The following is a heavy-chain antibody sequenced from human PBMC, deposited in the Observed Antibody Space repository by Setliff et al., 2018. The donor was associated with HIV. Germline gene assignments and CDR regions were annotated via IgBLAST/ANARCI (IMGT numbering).Heavy chain of an antibody. CDR2: MLYDGSDR. Sequence: PGGSLRLSCATSGFSVSNFWMTWVRQAPGKGLGWVAVMLYDGSDRYYADSVKGRFTISRDNSKKTLYLQMNSLRPEDTAVYHCAKARSEYQLMPWYYYMDVWGQGTTVTVSS. V-gene: IGHV3-30*18. CDR3: AKARSEYQLMPWYYYMDV. D-gene: IGHD6-6*01. CDR1: GFSVSNFW. J-gene: IGHJ6*03.